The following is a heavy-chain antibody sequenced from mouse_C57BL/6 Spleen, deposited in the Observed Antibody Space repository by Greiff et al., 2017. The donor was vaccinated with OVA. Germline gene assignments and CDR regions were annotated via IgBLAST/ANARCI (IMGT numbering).Heavy chain of an antibody. D-gene: IGHD1-1*01. Sequence: QVQLQQPGAELVKPGASVKLSCKASGYTFTRYWMHWVKQRPGQGLEWIGMIHPNSGSTNYNEKFKSKATLTVDKSSSTAYMQLSSLTSEDSAVYYCARDYSAWFAYWGQGTLVTVSA. CDR2: IHPNSGST. CDR3: ARDYSAWFAY. V-gene: IGHV1-64*01. J-gene: IGHJ3*01. CDR1: GYTFTRYW.